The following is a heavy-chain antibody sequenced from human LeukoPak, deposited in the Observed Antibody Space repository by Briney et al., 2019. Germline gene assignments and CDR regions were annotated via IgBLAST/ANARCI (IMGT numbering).Heavy chain of an antibody. J-gene: IGHJ4*02. D-gene: IGHD6-19*01. V-gene: IGHV3-7*04. CDR2: IKKDGSEE. CDR1: GFTFSSYW. Sequence: PGGSLRLSCAASGFTFSSYWMNWVRQAPGKGLEWVANIKKDGSEENYVDSVKGRFTISRDNAKNTLYLQMNSLRAEDMAVYYCAGGSGWLIDYWGQGTLVTVSS. CDR3: AGGSGWLIDY.